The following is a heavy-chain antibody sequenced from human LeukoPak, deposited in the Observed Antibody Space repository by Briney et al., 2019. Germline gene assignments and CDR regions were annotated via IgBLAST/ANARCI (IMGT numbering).Heavy chain of an antibody. CDR3: ARDMGAPDYGSYSVDY. CDR2: IHYSGSA. Sequence: PSETLSLTCIVSGGSVSSGSYNWSWIRQPPGRGLEWIAYIHYSGSAAYNPSLKSRVTISRDMSTNQFSLKMTSVTAADTAVYFCARDMGAPDYGSYSVDYWGQGTLVTVSS. D-gene: IGHD4-23*01. CDR1: GGSVSSGSYN. V-gene: IGHV4-61*01. J-gene: IGHJ4*02.